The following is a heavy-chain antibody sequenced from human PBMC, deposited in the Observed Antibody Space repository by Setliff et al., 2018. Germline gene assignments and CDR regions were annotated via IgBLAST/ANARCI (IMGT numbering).Heavy chain of an antibody. D-gene: IGHD3-3*01. CDR3: RFWSGYYKNDY. V-gene: IGHV4-39*07. CDR2: IYHSGSS. Sequence: SETLSLTCTVSGGSISSRSYCWGWIRQPPGKGLEWIGSIYHSGSSYYNPSLRSRVTISVDTSKNQFSLILRSVTAADTAVYYCRFWSGYYKNDYWGQGTLVTVSS. CDR1: GGSISSRSYC. J-gene: IGHJ4*01.